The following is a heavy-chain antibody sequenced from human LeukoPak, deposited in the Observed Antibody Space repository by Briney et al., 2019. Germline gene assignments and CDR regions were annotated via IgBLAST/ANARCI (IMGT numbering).Heavy chain of an antibody. D-gene: IGHD4-17*01. CDR3: ANEIRPNDY. J-gene: IGHJ4*02. V-gene: IGHV3-23*01. CDR2: ISISGDDT. Sequence: PGGSLRLSCATSGFSFSSHAMTWVRQAPGKGLEWLSAISISGDDTYCADSVKGRFTISRDNSKNTLYLQMNSLSADDTAMYYCANEIRPNDYWGQGTLVTVSS. CDR1: GFSFSSHA.